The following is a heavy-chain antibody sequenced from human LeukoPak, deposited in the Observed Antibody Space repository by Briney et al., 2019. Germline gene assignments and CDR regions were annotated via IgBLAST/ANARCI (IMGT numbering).Heavy chain of an antibody. Sequence: GRSLRLSCAASGFTFSSYAMYWVRQAPGKGLEWVAVISYDGSNKHYADSVKGRFTISRDNSKNTLYLQMNSLRAEDTAVYYCARDFWSGSNYFDYWGQGTLVTVSS. V-gene: IGHV3-30*01. D-gene: IGHD3-3*01. CDR3: ARDFWSGSNYFDY. J-gene: IGHJ4*02. CDR1: GFTFSSYA. CDR2: ISYDGSNK.